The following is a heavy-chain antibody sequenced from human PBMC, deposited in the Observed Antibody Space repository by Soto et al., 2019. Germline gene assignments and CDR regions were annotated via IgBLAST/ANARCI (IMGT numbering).Heavy chain of an antibody. CDR2: INHSGST. D-gene: IGHD6-13*01. CDR1: GGSFSGYY. V-gene: IGHV4-34*01. CDR3: ARAGVGAAVPGLDY. Sequence: QVQLQQWGAGLLKPSETLSLTCAVYGGSFSGYYWRWIRQPPGKGLAWIGEINHSGSTNYNPSLKSRVTISVDTSKNQFSLKLSSVTAADTAVYYCARAGVGAAVPGLDYWGQGTLVTVSS. J-gene: IGHJ4*02.